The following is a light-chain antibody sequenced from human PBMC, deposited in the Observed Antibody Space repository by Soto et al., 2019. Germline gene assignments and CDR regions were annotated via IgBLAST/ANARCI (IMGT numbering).Light chain of an antibody. V-gene: IGLV3-21*02. CDR2: DDS. CDR1: NIGGKS. J-gene: IGLJ1*01. CDR3: QVWDTISDHYV. Sequence: ELTQPPSVSVAPGQTARITCGGNNIGGKSVHWYQQKPGQAPVLVVYDDSDRPSGIPDRFSGSNSGDTAALTISRVEAGDEVDYYCQVWDTISDHYVFGSGTKVTVL.